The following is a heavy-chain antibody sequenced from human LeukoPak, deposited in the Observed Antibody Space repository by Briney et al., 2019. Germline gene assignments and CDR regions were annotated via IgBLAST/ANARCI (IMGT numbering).Heavy chain of an antibody. V-gene: IGHV1-2*02. CDR1: GYTFSGYY. J-gene: IGHJ4*02. CDR3: ARIEGGIWFGELTLDY. D-gene: IGHD3-10*01. Sequence: VASVKVSCRASGYTFSGYYIHWVRQAPGQGLEWMGWINPNSGGTNYAQKFQGRVTMTRDTSISTAYMELSRLRSDDTAVYYCARIEGGIWFGELTLDYWGQGTLVTVSS. CDR2: INPNSGGT.